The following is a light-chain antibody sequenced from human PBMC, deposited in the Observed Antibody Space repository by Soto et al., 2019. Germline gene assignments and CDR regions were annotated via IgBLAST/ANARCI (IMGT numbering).Light chain of an antibody. CDR2: CAC. CDR3: QQYGGSPRT. CDR1: QSVTKS. J-gene: IGKJ1*01. V-gene: IGKV3-20*01. Sequence: EIVLTQSPGTLSLSPGERATLSCRASQSVTKSLAWYQQKPGQAPRLLIYCACSRATGIPDRFSCSGSGTDCTLTISSLEPEDFAVYYCQQYGGSPRTFGQGTKVE.